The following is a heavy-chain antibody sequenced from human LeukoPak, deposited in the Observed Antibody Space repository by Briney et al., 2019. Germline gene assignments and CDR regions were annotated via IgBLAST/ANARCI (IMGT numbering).Heavy chain of an antibody. CDR2: INPNSGGT. CDR3: ARDPGVARHYYYYYMDV. V-gene: IGHV1-2*02. CDR1: GYTFTGYY. J-gene: IGHJ6*03. D-gene: IGHD5-12*01. Sequence: ASVKVSCKASGYTFTGYYMHWVRQAPGQGLEWMGWINPNSGGTNYAQKFQGRVTITRDTSISTAYMELSRLRSDDTAVYYCARDPGVARHYYYYYMDVWGKGTTVTISS.